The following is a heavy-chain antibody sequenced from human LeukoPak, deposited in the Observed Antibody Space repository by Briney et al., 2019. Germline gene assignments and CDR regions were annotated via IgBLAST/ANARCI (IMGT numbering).Heavy chain of an antibody. D-gene: IGHD6-13*01. CDR2: INPNSGDT. Sequence: ASVKVSCKASGYTFTGDYMHWVRQAPGQGLEWMGWINPNSGDTNYGQKFQGRVTMTGDTSISTAYMELSRLRFDDTAIYYCARGRLQQLVAAWFDPWGQGTLVTVSS. CDR1: GYTFTGDY. V-gene: IGHV1-2*02. CDR3: ARGRLQQLVAAWFDP. J-gene: IGHJ5*02.